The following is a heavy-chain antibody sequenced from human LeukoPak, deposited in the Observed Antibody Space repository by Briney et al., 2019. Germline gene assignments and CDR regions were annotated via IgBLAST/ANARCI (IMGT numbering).Heavy chain of an antibody. J-gene: IGHJ3*02. V-gene: IGHV7-4-1*02. Sequence: ASVKVSCKASGYTFTTYAINWVRQAPGQGLEWVGWININTGNPTYSQGFTGRFVFSLDTSVSTAYLQISSLKAEDTAVYYCAREIGVAAPLPDAFDIRGQGTMVTVS. CDR3: AREIGVAAPLPDAFDI. CDR1: GYTFTTYA. CDR2: ININTGNP. D-gene: IGHD2-15*01.